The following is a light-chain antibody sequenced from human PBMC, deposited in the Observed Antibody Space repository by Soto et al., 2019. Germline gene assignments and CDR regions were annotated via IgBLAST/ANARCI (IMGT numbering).Light chain of an antibody. J-gene: IGLJ1*01. Sequence: QSALTPPRSVSGSPGHSFNISCTGTSVAVGGYNFVSWYQQYPGKAPKIIIYDVTKGPSVVPDSFSGSKSGNTASLTIYGLQTEHEADYYCCSYAGSYTNVFGTGTKVTVL. CDR2: DVT. CDR3: CSYAGSYTNV. CDR1: SVAVGGYNF. V-gene: IGLV2-11*01.